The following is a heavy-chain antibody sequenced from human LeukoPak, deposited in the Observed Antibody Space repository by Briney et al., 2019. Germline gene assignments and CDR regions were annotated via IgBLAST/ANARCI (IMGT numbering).Heavy chain of an antibody. CDR3: ARAHYDYVWGRPEDI. V-gene: IGHV1-8*01. D-gene: IGHD3-16*01. J-gene: IGHJ3*02. Sequence: GASVKVSCKASGYTFTSYDINWVRQATGQGLEWMGWMNPNSGNTGYAQKFQGRVTMTRDTSISTAYMELSSLRSEDTAVYYCARAHYDYVWGRPEDIWGQGTMVTVSS. CDR1: GYTFTSYD. CDR2: MNPNSGNT.